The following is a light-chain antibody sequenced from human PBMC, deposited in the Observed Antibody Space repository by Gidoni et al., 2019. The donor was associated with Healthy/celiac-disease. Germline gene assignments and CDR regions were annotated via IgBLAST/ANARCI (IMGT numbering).Light chain of an antibody. Sequence: QSVLYSSNNKNYLAWYPQKPGQPPKLLIYWASTRESGVPDRFSGSGSGTDFTLTISSLQAEDVAVYYCQQYYSTPPTFGQGTKLEIK. CDR1: QSVLYSSNNKNY. CDR3: QQYYSTPPT. J-gene: IGKJ2*01. CDR2: WAS. V-gene: IGKV4-1*01.